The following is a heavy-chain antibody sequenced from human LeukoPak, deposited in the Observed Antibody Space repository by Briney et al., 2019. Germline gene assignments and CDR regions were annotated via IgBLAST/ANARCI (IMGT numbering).Heavy chain of an antibody. CDR1: GFTFSSYG. D-gene: IGHD1-14*01. Sequence: GGSLRLSCAASGFTFSSYGMNWVRQAPGKGLEWVALISYEGSNKNYADSVKGRFTTSRDNSNLYLQMNSLRTEDTAVYYCARDGNRWQEPLAYWGQGTLVTVSS. V-gene: IGHV3-30*03. J-gene: IGHJ4*02. CDR2: ISYEGSNK. CDR3: ARDGNRWQEPLAY.